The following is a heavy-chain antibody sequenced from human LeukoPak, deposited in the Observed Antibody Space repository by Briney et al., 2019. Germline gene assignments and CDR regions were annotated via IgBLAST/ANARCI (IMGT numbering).Heavy chain of an antibody. CDR2: IYSSGNT. CDR3: ARRYTASPGERFDY. D-gene: IGHD2-2*02. V-gene: IGHV4-59*08. J-gene: IGHJ4*02. CDR1: GGSISNYY. Sequence: PSETLSLTCTVSGGSISNYYWTWIRQPPGKGLVWIGYIYSSGNTNYNPSLNSRVTISLDTSKNQFSLILRSLAAADTAVYYCARRYTASPGERFDYWGQGTLVTVSS.